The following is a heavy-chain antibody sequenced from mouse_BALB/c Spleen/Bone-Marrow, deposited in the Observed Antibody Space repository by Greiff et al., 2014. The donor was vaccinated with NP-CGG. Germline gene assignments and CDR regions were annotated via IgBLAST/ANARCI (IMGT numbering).Heavy chain of an antibody. CDR1: GFSLTSYG. CDR2: IWNDGST. V-gene: IGHV2-6-1*01. J-gene: IGHJ2*02. CDR3: AKHGGGYFDY. Sequence: LMESGPGLVAPSQSLSITCTISGFSLTSYGVHWVRQPPGKGLEWLTVIWNDGSTTYNSALKSRLTISKDNSKSQVFLKMNSLQTDDTGMYYCAKHGGGYFDYWGQGTSLIVSS.